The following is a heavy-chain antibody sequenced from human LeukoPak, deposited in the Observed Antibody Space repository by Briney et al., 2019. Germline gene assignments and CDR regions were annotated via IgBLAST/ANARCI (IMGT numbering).Heavy chain of an antibody. CDR1: GFTFSSYG. J-gene: IGHJ4*02. D-gene: IGHD1-1*01. CDR2: INHNGNVN. V-gene: IGHV3-7*03. CDR3: ARDWYKHGPHDY. Sequence: GGSLRLSCSAPGFTFSSYGMNWARQAPGKGLEWVASINHNGNVNYYVDSVKGRFTISRDNAKNSLYLQMNSLRAEDTAVYYCARDWYKHGPHDYWGQGTLVTVSS.